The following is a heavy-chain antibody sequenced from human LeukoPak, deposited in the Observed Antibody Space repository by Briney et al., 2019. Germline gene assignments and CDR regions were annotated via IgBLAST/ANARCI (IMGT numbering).Heavy chain of an antibody. CDR3: ASSGSYRFDY. V-gene: IGHV3-23*01. J-gene: IGHJ4*02. CDR1: EFTFSSYA. Sequence: PGGSLRLSCAASEFTFSSYAMSWVRQAPGKGLEWVSAIIGGGSRRYYADSVKGRFTISRDNAKNSLYLQMNSLRDEDTAVYYCASSGSYRFDYWGQGTLVTVSS. D-gene: IGHD1-26*01. CDR2: IIGGGSRR.